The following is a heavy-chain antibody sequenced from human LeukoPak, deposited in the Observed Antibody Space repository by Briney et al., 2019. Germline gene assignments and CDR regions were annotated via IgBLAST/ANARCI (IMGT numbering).Heavy chain of an antibody. CDR1: GYTFTGYY. CDR3: AREVMGAIFGVVTGGYFDY. D-gene: IGHD3-3*01. V-gene: IGHV1-2*02. J-gene: IGHJ4*02. Sequence: ASVKVSCKASGYTFTGYYMHWVRQAPGQGLEWVGWINPTSGGTNYAQKFQGRVTMTRDTSISTAYMELSRLRSDDTAVYYCAREVMGAIFGVVTGGYFDYWGQGTLVTVSS. CDR2: INPTSGGT.